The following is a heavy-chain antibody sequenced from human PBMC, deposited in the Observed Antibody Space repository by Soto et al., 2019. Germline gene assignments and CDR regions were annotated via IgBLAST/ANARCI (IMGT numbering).Heavy chain of an antibody. CDR1: GGTFSSYA. CDR3: ARDVRGYCSGGSCYRHNWFDP. V-gene: IGHV1-69*13. D-gene: IGHD2-15*01. J-gene: IGHJ5*02. CDR2: IIPIFGTA. Sequence: GASVKVSCKASGGTFSSYAISWVRQAPGQGLEWMRGIIPIFGTANYAQKFQGRVTITADESTSTAHMELSSLRSEDTAVYYCARDVRGYCSGGSCYRHNWFDPWGQGTLVTVSS.